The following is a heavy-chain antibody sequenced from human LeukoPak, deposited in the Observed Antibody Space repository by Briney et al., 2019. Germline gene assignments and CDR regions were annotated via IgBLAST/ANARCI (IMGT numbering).Heavy chain of an antibody. Sequence: SETLSLTCTVSGGSISSYYWSWIRQPPGKGLEWIGYISTSGTTNCNPSLTSRVTISLDTSKNQFSLKMSSVTAADTAVYYCASHTRYCSRTSCSSYYYMDVWGKGTTVTVSS. CDR2: ISTSGTT. D-gene: IGHD2-2*01. J-gene: IGHJ6*03. CDR1: GGSISSYY. V-gene: IGHV4-4*09. CDR3: ASHTRYCSRTSCSSYYYMDV.